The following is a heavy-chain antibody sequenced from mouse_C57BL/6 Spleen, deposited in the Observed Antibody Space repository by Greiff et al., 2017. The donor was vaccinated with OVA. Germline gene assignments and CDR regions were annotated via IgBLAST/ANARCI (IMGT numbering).Heavy chain of an antibody. D-gene: IGHD3-3*01. Sequence: QVQLQQPGAELVRPGSSVKLSCKASGYTFTSYCMDWVKQRPGQGLAWIGNIYPSDSETHYNQTFKDKATVTVDKSSSTAYMQLSSLTSEDSAVYDCATRAGFAYWGQGTLVTVSA. CDR1: GYTFTSYC. V-gene: IGHV1-61*01. J-gene: IGHJ3*01. CDR2: IYPSDSET. CDR3: ATRAGFAY.